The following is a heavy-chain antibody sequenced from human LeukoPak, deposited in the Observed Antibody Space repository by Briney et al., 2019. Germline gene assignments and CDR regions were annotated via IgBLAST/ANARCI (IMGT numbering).Heavy chain of an antibody. D-gene: IGHD4-23*01. V-gene: IGHV3-30*01. Sequence: GGSLRLSCAASGFTFSSYAMHWVRQAPGKGLEWVAVMSYDGSNKYYADSVKGRFTISRDNSKNTLYLQMNSLRAEDTAVYYCASGGNPRYYWGQGTLVTVSS. CDR2: MSYDGSNK. J-gene: IGHJ4*02. CDR3: ASGGNPRYY. CDR1: GFTFSSYA.